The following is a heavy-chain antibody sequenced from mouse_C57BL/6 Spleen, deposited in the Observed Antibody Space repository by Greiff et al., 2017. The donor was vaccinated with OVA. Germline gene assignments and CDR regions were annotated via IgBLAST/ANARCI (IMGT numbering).Heavy chain of an antibody. Sequence: QVQLKESGPELVKPGASVKISCKASGYAFSSSWMNWVQQRPGKGLEWIGRIYPGDGDTNYNGKFKGKATLTADKSSSTAYMQLSSLTSEDSAVYFCAREDGSSYYWGQGTTLTVSS. J-gene: IGHJ2*01. CDR2: IYPGDGDT. CDR1: GYAFSSSW. V-gene: IGHV1-82*01. D-gene: IGHD1-1*01. CDR3: AREDGSSYY.